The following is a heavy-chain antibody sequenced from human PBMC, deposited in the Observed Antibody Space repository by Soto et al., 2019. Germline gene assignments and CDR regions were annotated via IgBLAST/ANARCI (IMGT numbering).Heavy chain of an antibody. CDR2: ISAYNGDT. D-gene: IGHD6-6*01. J-gene: IGHJ6*03. CDR1: GYTFTNYG. CDR3: ERVRQLVGYFYYYMDV. V-gene: IGHV1-18*01. Sequence: QVQLLQSGAEVKKPGASVKVSCKASGYTFTNYGITWVRQAPGQGLEWMGWISAYNGDTHYKQRLQGRVTMTTDTSKSTAYMELRGLRSDDPAVYYCERVRQLVGYFYYYMDVWGKGTTVTVSS.